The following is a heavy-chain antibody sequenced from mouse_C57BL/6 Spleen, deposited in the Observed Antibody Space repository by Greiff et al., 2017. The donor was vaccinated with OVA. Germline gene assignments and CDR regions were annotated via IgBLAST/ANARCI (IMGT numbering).Heavy chain of an antibody. CDR3: ARDGQLRLRNYAMDY. CDR2: IDPSDSYT. V-gene: IGHV1-50*01. CDR1: GYTFTSYW. D-gene: IGHD3-2*02. J-gene: IGHJ4*01. Sequence: VQLQQPGAELVKPGASVKLSCKASGYTFTSYWMQWVKQRPGQGLEWIGEIDPSDSYTNYNQKFKGKATFTVDTSSSTAYMQLSSLTSEDSAVYYCARDGQLRLRNYAMDYWGQGTSVTVSS.